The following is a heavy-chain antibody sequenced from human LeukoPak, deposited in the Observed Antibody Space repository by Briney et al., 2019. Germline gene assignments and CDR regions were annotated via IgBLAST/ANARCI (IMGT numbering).Heavy chain of an antibody. Sequence: GGSLRLSCAASEFTFSNNWMSWVRQAPGKGLEWVANIKQDGSEKYYVDSVKGRFTISRDNAKNSLYLQMNSLRAEDTAVYYCAREGSGYAGGDLGYYYYYMDVWGEGTTVTVSS. V-gene: IGHV3-7*01. J-gene: IGHJ6*03. CDR1: EFTFSNNW. D-gene: IGHD5-12*01. CDR2: IKQDGSEK. CDR3: AREGSGYAGGDLGYYYYYMDV.